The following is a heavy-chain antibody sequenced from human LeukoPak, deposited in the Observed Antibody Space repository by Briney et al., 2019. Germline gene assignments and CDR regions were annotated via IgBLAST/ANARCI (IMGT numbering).Heavy chain of an antibody. CDR2: TYWDDDK. CDR1: GFSLSTSGVG. CDR3: ARRRRYYDSSGYQYYYFDY. D-gene: IGHD3-22*01. J-gene: IGHJ4*02. Sequence: SGPTLVKPTQTLTLTCTFSGFSLSTSGVGVGWIRQPPGKVLEWLALTYWDDDKRYSPSLKSRLTITKDTSKNQVVLTMTNMDPVDTATYYCARRRRYYDSSGYQYYYFDYWGQGTLVTVSS. V-gene: IGHV2-5*02.